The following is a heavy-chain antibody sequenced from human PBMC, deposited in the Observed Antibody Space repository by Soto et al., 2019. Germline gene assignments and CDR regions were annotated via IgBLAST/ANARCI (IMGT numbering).Heavy chain of an antibody. D-gene: IGHD2-8*01. CDR3: ARDPLGYCINGVCLPYGVDG. V-gene: IGHV4-59*12. CDR1: GGSISSYY. CDR2: VFYTGAT. J-gene: IGHJ6*02. Sequence: SETLSLTCSVSGGSISSYYWSWIRQAPGEGLEWIGYVFYTGATDYSPSLKSRVTISVDTSKNQFSLRLSSVTAADTAVYYCARDPLGYCINGVCLPYGVDGWGQGTTVTVSS.